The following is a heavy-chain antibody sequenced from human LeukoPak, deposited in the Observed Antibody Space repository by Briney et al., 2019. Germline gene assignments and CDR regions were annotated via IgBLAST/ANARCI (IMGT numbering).Heavy chain of an antibody. V-gene: IGHV3-74*01. Sequence: GGSLRLSCAASPFILSNYWIHWVRQAPGKGLVWVSRINPDATDTGNADFVKGRFSISRDIAKSTVFLQMNSLRAEDTAVYYCVTLTSAVSQSAFDIWGRGTLVTVSS. D-gene: IGHD4-23*01. CDR3: VTLTSAVSQSAFDI. CDR1: PFILSNYW. CDR2: INPDATDT. J-gene: IGHJ3*02.